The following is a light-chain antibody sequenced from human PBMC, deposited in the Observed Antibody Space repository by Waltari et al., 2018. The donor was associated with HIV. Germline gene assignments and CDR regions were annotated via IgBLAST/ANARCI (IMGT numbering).Light chain of an antibody. CDR1: ELGDKS. CDR2: QDN. Sequence: SYEVTQPPSVAVSPGQTASITCSGYELGDKSTCWYQQKPGQSPLLVIYQDNKRPSGIPERFSGSSSGHTATLTISGTLPMDEADYYCQAWGSSTSGVCGTGTKLTVL. J-gene: IGLJ3*02. CDR3: QAWGSSTSGV. V-gene: IGLV3-1*01.